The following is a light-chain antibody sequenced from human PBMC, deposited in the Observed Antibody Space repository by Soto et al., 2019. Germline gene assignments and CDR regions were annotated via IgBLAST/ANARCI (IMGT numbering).Light chain of an antibody. Sequence: DIQMTQSPSTLSASVGDRVTITCRASQNVNSWLAWHQQKPGKAPKVLIYMASNLERGVPSRFSGSGSGTEFTLTISSLQPDDFATYYCEQYDTYPWTFGQGTKVEIK. J-gene: IGKJ1*01. CDR1: QNVNSW. CDR2: MAS. V-gene: IGKV1-5*03. CDR3: EQYDTYPWT.